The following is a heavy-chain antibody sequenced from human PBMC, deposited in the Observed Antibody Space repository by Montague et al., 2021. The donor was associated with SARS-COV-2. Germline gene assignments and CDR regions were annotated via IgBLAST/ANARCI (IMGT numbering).Heavy chain of an antibody. V-gene: IGHV4-39*01. J-gene: IGHJ4*02. CDR1: GGSISSSSYY. CDR2: IYYSGST. D-gene: IGHD3-22*01. Sequence: SETLSLICTVSGGSISSSSYYWGWIRQPPGKGLEWIGSIYYSGSTYYNPSLKSRVTISVDTSKNQFSLKLSSVTAADTAVYYCARQGKTRIAMIVVVIGYFDYWGQGTLVTVSS. CDR3: ARQGKTRIAMIVVVIGYFDY.